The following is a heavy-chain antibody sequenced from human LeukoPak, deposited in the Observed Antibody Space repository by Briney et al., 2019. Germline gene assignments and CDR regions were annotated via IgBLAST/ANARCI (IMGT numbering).Heavy chain of an antibody. V-gene: IGHV1-2*02. CDR1: GYTFTGYY. D-gene: IGHD1-26*01. CDR2: INPNSGGT. CDR3: AREASGSYYQNDY. Sequence: ASVKVSCKASGYTFTGYYMHWVRQAPGQGLEWMGWINPNSGGTNYAQKFQGRVTMTRDTSISTAYMELSRLRSDDTAVYYCAREASGSYYQNDYWGQGTLVTVSS. J-gene: IGHJ4*02.